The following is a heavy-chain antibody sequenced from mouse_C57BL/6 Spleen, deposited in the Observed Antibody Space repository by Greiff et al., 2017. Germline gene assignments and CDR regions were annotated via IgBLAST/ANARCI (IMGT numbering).Heavy chain of an antibody. D-gene: IGHD2-4*01. CDR1: GYSITSGYY. CDR2: ISYDGSN. J-gene: IGHJ2*01. V-gene: IGHV3-6*01. Sequence: ESGPGLVKPSQSLSLTCSVTGYSITSGYYWNWIRQFPGNKLEWMGYISYDGSNNYNPSLKNRISITRDTSKNQFFLKLNSVTTEDTATYYCARGDYVHYFDYWGQGTTLTVSS. CDR3: ARGDYVHYFDY.